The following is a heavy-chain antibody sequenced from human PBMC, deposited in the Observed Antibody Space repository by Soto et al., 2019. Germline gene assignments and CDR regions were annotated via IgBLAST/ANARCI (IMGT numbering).Heavy chain of an antibody. J-gene: IGHJ6*02. Sequence: QVPLVQSGAEVKKPGSSVKVSCKASGGTFSSYAISWVRQAPGQGLEWMGGIIPIFGTANYAQKFQGRVTITADESTSTAYMELSSLRSEDTAVYYCARSGIKGITIFGVATRDYGMDVWGQGTTVTVSS. CDR3: ARSGIKGITIFGVATRDYGMDV. CDR2: IIPIFGTA. V-gene: IGHV1-69*01. D-gene: IGHD3-3*01. CDR1: GGTFSSYA.